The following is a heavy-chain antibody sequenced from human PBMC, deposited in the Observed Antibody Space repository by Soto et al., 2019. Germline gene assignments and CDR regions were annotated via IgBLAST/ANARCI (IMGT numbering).Heavy chain of an antibody. J-gene: IGHJ4*02. CDR3: ARVGRYCSGGSCYPSGYFDY. D-gene: IGHD2-15*01. CDR1: GFTFSSYG. Sequence: GGSLRLSCAASGFTFSSYGMHWVRQAPGKGLEWVAVIWYDGSNKYYADSVKGRFTISRDNSKNTLYLQMNSLRAEDTAVYYCARVGRYCSGGSCYPSGYFDYWGQGTLVTVSS. CDR2: IWYDGSNK. V-gene: IGHV3-33*01.